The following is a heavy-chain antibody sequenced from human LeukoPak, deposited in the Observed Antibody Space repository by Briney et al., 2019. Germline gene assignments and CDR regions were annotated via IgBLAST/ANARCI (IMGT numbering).Heavy chain of an antibody. CDR3: AKTTRDPWLLTFDY. CDR1: GFTFSSYA. V-gene: IGHV3-23*01. Sequence: HAGGSLRLSCAASGFTFSSYAMSWVRQAPGKGLEWVSAISGSGGSTYYADSVKDRFTISRDNSKNTLYLQMNSLRAEDTAVYYCAKTTRDPWLLTFDYWGQGTLVTVSS. CDR2: ISGSGGST. J-gene: IGHJ4*02. D-gene: IGHD3-22*01.